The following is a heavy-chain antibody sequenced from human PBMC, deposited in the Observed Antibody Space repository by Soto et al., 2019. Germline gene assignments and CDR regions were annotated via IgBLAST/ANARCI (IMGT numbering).Heavy chain of an antibody. CDR3: ARDRGGLRRWLHYDY. CDR1: GGTFSSFA. CDR2: IIPIFGTA. D-gene: IGHD3-10*01. V-gene: IGHV1-69*01. Sequence: QVQLVQSGAEVKKPGPSVKVSCKASGGTFSSFAISWVQRSPGQVLEWLGGIIPIFGTANYAQKFQGRVMFNADDSKSRAHMELGSLRAEDTAVFYCARDRGGLRRWLHYDYWGQGTQVAVSS. J-gene: IGHJ4*02.